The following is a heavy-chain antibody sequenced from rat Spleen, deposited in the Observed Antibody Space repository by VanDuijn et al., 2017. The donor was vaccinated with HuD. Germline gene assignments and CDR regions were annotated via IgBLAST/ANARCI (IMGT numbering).Heavy chain of an antibody. J-gene: IGHJ2*01. D-gene: IGHD1-6*01. Sequence: QVQLKESGPGLVQPSQTLSLTCTVSGFTLTRYHVTWVRQPPGKGLEWMGVIWTGGSTAYNSLLKSTLSISRDISKSQVFLRMNSLQTEDTATYSCARDAGILRYWGQGVMVTVSS. CDR2: IWTGGST. CDR1: GFTLTRYH. V-gene: IGHV2-43*01. CDR3: ARDAGILRY.